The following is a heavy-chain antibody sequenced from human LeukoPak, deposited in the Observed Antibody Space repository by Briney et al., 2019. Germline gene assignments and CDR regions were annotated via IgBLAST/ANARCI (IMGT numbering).Heavy chain of an antibody. CDR2: IYSSGST. CDR3: ARGRYFDY. J-gene: IGHJ4*02. CDR1: GGSISNFY. V-gene: IGHV4-4*07. Sequence: SETLSLTCTVSGGSISNFYWDWIRQPADKGLEWIGRIYSSGSTNYNPSLKSRVTMSVDTSENQFSLKLTSMTAADTAIYYCARGRYFDYWGQGTQVTVSS.